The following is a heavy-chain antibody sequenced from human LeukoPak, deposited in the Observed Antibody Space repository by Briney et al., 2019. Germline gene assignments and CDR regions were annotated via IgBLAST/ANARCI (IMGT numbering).Heavy chain of an antibody. J-gene: IGHJ4*02. V-gene: IGHV3-53*01. CDR3: ARGRSGSPGLFDS. CDR2: IYSAGSP. CDR1: GLTVSDSY. D-gene: IGHD1-1*01. Sequence: GGSLRLSCAASGLTVSDSYMNWVRQAPGRGLEWVSVIYSAGSPYYTDSVKGRFTISRDKSKNTLYLQMNSLRAEDTAVYYCARGRSGSPGLFDSWGQGTLVTVSS.